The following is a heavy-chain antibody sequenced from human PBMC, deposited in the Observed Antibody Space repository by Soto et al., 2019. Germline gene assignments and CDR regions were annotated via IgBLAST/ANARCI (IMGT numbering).Heavy chain of an antibody. CDR2: ISYDGSNK. D-gene: IGHD4-17*01. J-gene: IGHJ6*02. Sequence: QVQLVESGGGVVQPGRSLRLSCAASGFTFSSYGMHWVRQAPGKGLEWVAVISYDGSNKYYADSVKGRFTISRDNSKNTLYLQMNSLRAEDTAVYYCAKEYGDQPPRYYYGMDVWGQGTTVTVSS. V-gene: IGHV3-30*18. CDR1: GFTFSSYG. CDR3: AKEYGDQPPRYYYGMDV.